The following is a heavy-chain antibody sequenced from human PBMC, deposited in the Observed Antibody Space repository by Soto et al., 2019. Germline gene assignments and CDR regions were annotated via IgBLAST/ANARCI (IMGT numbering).Heavy chain of an antibody. CDR2: IYYSGST. J-gene: IGHJ6*02. V-gene: IGHV4-61*08. CDR3: ARDRGVEISSLYYYYGMDV. D-gene: IGHD2-2*01. CDR1: GGSISSGGYY. Sequence: SETLSLTCTVSGGSISSGGYYWSWIRQPPGEGLEWIGYIYYSGSTNYNPSLKSRVTISVDTSKNQFSLKLSSVTAADTAVYYCARDRGVEISSLYYYYGMDVWGQGTTVTVSS.